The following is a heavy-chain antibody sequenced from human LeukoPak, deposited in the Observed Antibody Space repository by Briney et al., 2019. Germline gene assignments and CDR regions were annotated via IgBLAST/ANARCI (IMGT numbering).Heavy chain of an antibody. D-gene: IGHD6-13*01. CDR2: ISGSGGST. CDR3: AKAGGIAAAGAFDY. J-gene: IGHJ4*02. Sequence: GGSLRLSCAASGFTFSSYAMSWVRQAPGKGLEWVSAISGSGGSTYYADSVKGRFTISRDNAKNSLYLQMNSLRAEDMALYYCAKAGGIAAAGAFDYWGQGTLVTVSS. V-gene: IGHV3-23*01. CDR1: GFTFSSYA.